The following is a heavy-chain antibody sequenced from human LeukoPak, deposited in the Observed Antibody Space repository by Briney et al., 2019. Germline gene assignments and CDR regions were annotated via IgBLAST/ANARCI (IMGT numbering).Heavy chain of an antibody. CDR3: ARGTTVAFDY. D-gene: IGHD1-1*01. CDR2: INSDESDI. V-gene: IGHV3-74*01. CDR1: GVPFSIYL. J-gene: IGHJ4*02. Sequence: RGSLRLSCAASGVPFSIYLMHWVRQALGEGVVWVSSINSDESDIKYADSVTGRFTISRDNAKNTVSLQMNSLRAEDTAVYYCARGTTVAFDYWGQGILVTVSS.